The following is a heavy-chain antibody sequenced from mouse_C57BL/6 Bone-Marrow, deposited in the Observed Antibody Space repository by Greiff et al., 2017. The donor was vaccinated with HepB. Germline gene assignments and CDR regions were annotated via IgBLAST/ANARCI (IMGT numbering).Heavy chain of an antibody. CDR1: GYTFTDYY. D-gene: IGHD1-1*01. V-gene: IGHV1-19*01. CDR3: ARWVLLRYRYLDV. J-gene: IGHJ1*03. CDR2: INPYNGGT. Sequence: EVQLQQSGPVLVKPGASVKMSCKASGYTFTDYYMNWVKQSHGKSLEWIGVINPYNGGTSYNQKFKGKATLTVDKSSSTAYMELNSLTSEDSAVYYCARWVLLRYRYLDVWGTGTTVTVSS.